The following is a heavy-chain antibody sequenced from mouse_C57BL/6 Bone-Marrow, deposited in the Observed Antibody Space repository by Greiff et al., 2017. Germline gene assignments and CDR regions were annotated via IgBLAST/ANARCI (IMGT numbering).Heavy chain of an antibody. D-gene: IGHD2-12*01. J-gene: IGHJ2*01. CDR2: IYPGNGDT. Sequence: QVQLQQSGPELVKPGASVKISCKASGYAFTSYWMNWVKRRPGQGLEWIGRIYPGNGDTNYNGKFKGKATLTADKSSSTAYMQLSSLTSEDSAVYFCAIYDDSRGGDYWGKGTTLTVSS. CDR1: GYAFTSYW. V-gene: IGHV1-82*01. CDR3: AIYDDSRGGDY.